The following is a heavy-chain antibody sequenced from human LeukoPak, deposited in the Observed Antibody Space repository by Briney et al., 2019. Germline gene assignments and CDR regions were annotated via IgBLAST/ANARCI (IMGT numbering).Heavy chain of an antibody. Sequence: PSETLSLTCTVSGGSISSGAYQWGWIRQPPGKGLEWIATLSYGGSTYYSPSLKSRVTISVDTSKNQFSLKLSSVTAADTAVYYCARPGTYYDFWSGYIPTAAAFDIWGQGTMVTVSS. V-gene: IGHV4-39*07. CDR2: LSYGGST. D-gene: IGHD3-3*01. CDR3: ARPGTYYDFWSGYIPTAAAFDI. CDR1: GGSISSGAYQ. J-gene: IGHJ3*02.